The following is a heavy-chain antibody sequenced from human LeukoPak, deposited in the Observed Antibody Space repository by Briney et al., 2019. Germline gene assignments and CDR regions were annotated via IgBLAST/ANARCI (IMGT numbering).Heavy chain of an antibody. V-gene: IGHV4-59*01. D-gene: IGHD1-1*01. CDR1: GGSISSYY. CDR3: ARGQPDWFDP. Sequence: SETLSLTCTVSGGSISSYYWSWIRQPPGKGLEWIGYIYYSGSTNYNPSLKSRVTISVDTSKNQFSLKLSSVTAADTAVYYCARGQPDWFDPWGQGTLVTVSS. J-gene: IGHJ5*02. CDR2: IYYSGST.